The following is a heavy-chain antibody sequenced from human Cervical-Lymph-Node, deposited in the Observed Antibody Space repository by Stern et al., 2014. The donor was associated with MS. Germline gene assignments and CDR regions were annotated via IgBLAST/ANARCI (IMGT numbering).Heavy chain of an antibody. D-gene: IGHD6-19*01. CDR2: IKRDGSET. J-gene: IGHJ5*01. CDR1: GSTFSTSW. CDR3: TRFLQSGWSDLFDS. Sequence: VHLVESGGGLVQPGGSQRLSCVASGSTFSTSWMSWVRQAPGKGLEWVANIKRDGSETCYLDSVKGRFTISRDNAKSSLYLEMNSLRAEDTAVYYCTRFLQSGWSDLFDSWGRGTLVTVSS. V-gene: IGHV3-7*01.